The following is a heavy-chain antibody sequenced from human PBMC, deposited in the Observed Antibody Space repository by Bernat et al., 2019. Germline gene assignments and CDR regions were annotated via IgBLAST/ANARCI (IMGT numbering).Heavy chain of an antibody. J-gene: IGHJ3*02. CDR2: IKQDGSEK. Sequence: EVLLVESGGGLVQPGGSLRLSCAASGFTFSSYWMTWVRQAPGKGLEWVANIKQDGSEKYFVDSVNGRFTISRDNAKASLSLQMNGLRAEDTAVYYCARATVTTGVDAFDIWGPGTMVTVSS. CDR3: ARATVTTGVDAFDI. V-gene: IGHV3-7*03. D-gene: IGHD4-17*01. CDR1: GFTFSSYW.